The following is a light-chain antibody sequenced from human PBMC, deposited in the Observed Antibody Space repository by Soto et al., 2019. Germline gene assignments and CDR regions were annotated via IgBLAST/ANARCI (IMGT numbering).Light chain of an antibody. J-gene: IGKJ1*01. Sequence: DIHMTQSPSNLSGYVGGIVTITCRASQGISSWLAWYQQKPGKAPELLIYAASTLQSGVPSRFSGSGSGTEFTLTISSLQPDDVATYYCQQYNSYRTFGQGTKVDIK. V-gene: IGKV1D-16*01. CDR2: AAS. CDR3: QQYNSYRT. CDR1: QGISSW.